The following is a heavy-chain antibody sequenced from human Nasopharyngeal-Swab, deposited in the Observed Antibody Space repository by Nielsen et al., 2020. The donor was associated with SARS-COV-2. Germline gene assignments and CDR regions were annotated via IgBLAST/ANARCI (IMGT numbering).Heavy chain of an antibody. CDR3: ARQMDYYGSGSPPGY. V-gene: IGHV5-51*01. CDR1: GDSLTSCW. CDR2: IYPGDSDT. D-gene: IGHD3-10*01. Sequence: GESLKISGKGYGDSLTSCWIGWVRQMPGKGLEWMGIIYPGDSDTRYSPSFQGQVTISADKSISTAYLQWSSLKASDTAMYYCARQMDYYGSGSPPGYWGQGTLVTVSS. J-gene: IGHJ4*02.